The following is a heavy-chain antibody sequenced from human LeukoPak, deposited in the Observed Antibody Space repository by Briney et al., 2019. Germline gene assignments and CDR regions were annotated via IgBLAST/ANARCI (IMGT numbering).Heavy chain of an antibody. V-gene: IGHV3-9*01. CDR2: ISWNSGSI. CDR1: GFTFDDYA. Sequence: PGGSLRLSCAASGFTFDDYAMHWVRQAPGKGLEWVSGISWNSGSIGYADSVKGRFTISRDNAKNSLYLQMNSLRAEDTALYYCAKDMTTVTDGGMDVWGQGTTVTVSS. CDR3: AKDMTTVTDGGMDV. J-gene: IGHJ6*02. D-gene: IGHD4-17*01.